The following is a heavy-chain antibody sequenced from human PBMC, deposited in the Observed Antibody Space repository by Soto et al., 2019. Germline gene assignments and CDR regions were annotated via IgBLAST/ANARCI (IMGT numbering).Heavy chain of an antibody. CDR1: VGSSSSSNW. D-gene: IGHD6-13*01. J-gene: IGHJ4*02. V-gene: IGHV4-4*02. CDR2: IYHSGTT. Sequence: SETLSLTCAVSVGSSSSSNWWTCVRQPPGKGLEWIGEIYHSGTTNYNPSLKSRVTISGDRSKNQFSLSLSSVTAADTAVYYCAVPAAGDFDYWGQGTLVNVSS. CDR3: AVPAAGDFDY.